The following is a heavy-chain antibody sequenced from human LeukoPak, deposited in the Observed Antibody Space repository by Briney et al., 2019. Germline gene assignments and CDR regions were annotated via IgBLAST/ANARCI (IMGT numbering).Heavy chain of an antibody. CDR2: INPSGGST. Sequence: GASVKVSCKASGYTFTSYYMHWVRQAPGQGLEWMGIINPSGGSTSYAQKSQGRVTMTRDMSTSTVYMEFSRLRSDDTAIYSCARESETPGVNAFDIWGQGTMVTVSS. V-gene: IGHV1-46*01. CDR3: ARESETPGVNAFDI. D-gene: IGHD3-10*01. J-gene: IGHJ3*02. CDR1: GYTFTSYY.